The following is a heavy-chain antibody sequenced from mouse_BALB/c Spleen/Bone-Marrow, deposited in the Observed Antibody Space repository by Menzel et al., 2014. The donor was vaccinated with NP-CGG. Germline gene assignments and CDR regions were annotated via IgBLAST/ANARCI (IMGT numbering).Heavy chain of an antibody. Sequence: LVESGAELVKPGASVKLSCTASGFNIKDTYMHWVKQRPEQGLEWIGRIDPANGNTKYDPKFQGKATITADTSSNTAYLQLSSLTSEDTAVYYCARDGNFFFAYWGQGTLVTVSA. CDR2: IDPANGNT. CDR3: ARDGNFFFAY. CDR1: GFNIKDTY. V-gene: IGHV14-3*02. J-gene: IGHJ3*01. D-gene: IGHD2-1*01.